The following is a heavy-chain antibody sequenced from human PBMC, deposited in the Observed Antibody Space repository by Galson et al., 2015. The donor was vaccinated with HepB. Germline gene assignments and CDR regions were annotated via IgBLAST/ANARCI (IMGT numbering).Heavy chain of an antibody. Sequence: LRLSCAASGFTFSSYSMNWVRQAPGKGLEWVSYISSSSSTIYYADSVKVRFTISRDNAKNSLYLQMNSLRAEDTAVYYCARARIAAAGTKVGWFDPWGQGTLVTVSS. CDR3: ARARIAAAGTKVGWFDP. D-gene: IGHD6-13*01. CDR1: GFTFSSYS. V-gene: IGHV3-48*04. CDR2: ISSSSSTI. J-gene: IGHJ5*02.